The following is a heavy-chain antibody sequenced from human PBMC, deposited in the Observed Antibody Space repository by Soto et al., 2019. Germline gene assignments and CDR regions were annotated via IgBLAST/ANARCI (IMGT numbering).Heavy chain of an antibody. CDR1: GGSISSYY. V-gene: IGHV4-59*01. D-gene: IGHD2-15*01. CDR3: ARDDVVAATENYYTGMDV. Sequence: PSETLSLTCTVSGGSISSYYWSWIRQPPGKGLEWIGYIYYSGSTNYNPSLKSRVTISVDTSKNQFSLKLNSVTAADTAVYFCARDDVVAATENYYTGMDVWGQGTTLTVSS. J-gene: IGHJ6*02. CDR2: IYYSGST.